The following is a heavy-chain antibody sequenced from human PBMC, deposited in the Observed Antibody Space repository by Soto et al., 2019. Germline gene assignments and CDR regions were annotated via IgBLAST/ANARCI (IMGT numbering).Heavy chain of an antibody. CDR1: GFTFSTYW. CDR2: IKSDGSTT. J-gene: IGHJ4*02. CDR3: ARTTYYDTGNGVDYYRQFDS. V-gene: IGHV3-74*01. D-gene: IGHD2-21*01. Sequence: EVQLEESGGGLVQPGGSLRLSCVASGFTFSTYWMHWVRQAPGKGLVWVSRIKSDGSTTTYADSVKGRFTVSRDNAKNTLYLQMNSLRAEDTAIYYCARTTYYDTGNGVDYYRQFDSWGQGTLVTVSS.